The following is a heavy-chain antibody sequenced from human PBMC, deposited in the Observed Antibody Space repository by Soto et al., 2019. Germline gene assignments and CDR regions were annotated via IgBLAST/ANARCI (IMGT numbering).Heavy chain of an antibody. CDR2: ISGSGSGT. CDR1: GFTFSNYA. CDR3: AKDRYFETHNWFDP. V-gene: IGHV3-23*01. Sequence: PGGSLRLSCVASGFTFSNYAMSWVRQAPGKGLEWVSAISGSGSGTYHADSVRGRFTTSRDNSKNTLYLQMNSLRGGDTAIYYCAKDRYFETHNWFDPWGQGTLVTVSS. J-gene: IGHJ5*02. D-gene: IGHD3-9*01.